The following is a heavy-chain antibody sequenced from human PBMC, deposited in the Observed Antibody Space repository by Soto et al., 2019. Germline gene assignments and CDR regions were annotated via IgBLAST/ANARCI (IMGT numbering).Heavy chain of an antibody. D-gene: IGHD1-20*01. Sequence: ASVKVSCKASGGTFSSYTISWVRQAPGQGLEWMGRIIPILGIANYAQKFQGRVTITADKSTSTAYMELSSLRSEDTAVYYCARGLSGITGNTDWFDPWGQGTLVTVSS. CDR1: GGTFSSYT. J-gene: IGHJ5*02. CDR2: IIPILGIA. V-gene: IGHV1-69*02. CDR3: ARGLSGITGNTDWFDP.